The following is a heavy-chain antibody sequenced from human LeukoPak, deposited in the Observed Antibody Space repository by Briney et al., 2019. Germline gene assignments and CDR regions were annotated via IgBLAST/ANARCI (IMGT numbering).Heavy chain of an antibody. CDR3: ARVLEAAAFDY. D-gene: IGHD6-13*01. CDR1: GFTFNNYN. V-gene: IGHV3-21*01. J-gene: IGHJ4*02. Sequence: GGSLRLSCATSGFTFNNYNMNWVRQAPGRALEWVSSITSSGTYIFYADSVKGRFTISRDNAKNSLFLQMHSLRAEDTAVYYCARVLEAAAFDYWGQGTLVTVSS. CDR2: ITSSGTYI.